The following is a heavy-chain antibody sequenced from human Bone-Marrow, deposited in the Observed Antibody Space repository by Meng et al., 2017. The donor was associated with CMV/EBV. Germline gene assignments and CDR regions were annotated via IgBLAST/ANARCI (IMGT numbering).Heavy chain of an antibody. CDR3: ARGGTMTDALLIVVVPAAPVYFDY. CDR1: GDSISSYY. V-gene: IGHV4-59*01. J-gene: IGHJ4*02. D-gene: IGHD2-2*01. Sequence: GSLRLSCTVSGDSISSYYWSWIRQPPGKGLEWIGYIYYDGSTNYNPSLESRVIISVDRSKNQFSLKLSSVTAADTAVYYCARGGTMTDALLIVVVPAAPVYFDYWGQGTLVTVSS. CDR2: IYYDGST.